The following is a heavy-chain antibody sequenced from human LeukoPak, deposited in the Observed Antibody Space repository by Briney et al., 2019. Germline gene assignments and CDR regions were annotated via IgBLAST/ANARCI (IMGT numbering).Heavy chain of an antibody. D-gene: IGHD2-21*01. V-gene: IGHV3-43D*03. CDR2: ISWDGGST. J-gene: IGHJ6*03. Sequence: PGGSLRLSCAASGFTFDDYAMHWVRQGPGKGLEWVSLISWDGGSTYYADSMKGRFTISRDNSKNSLYLQMNSLRPEDTALYYCVKDVGRGIPVYMDVWGKGTTVSVSS. CDR1: GFTFDDYA. CDR3: VKDVGRGIPVYMDV.